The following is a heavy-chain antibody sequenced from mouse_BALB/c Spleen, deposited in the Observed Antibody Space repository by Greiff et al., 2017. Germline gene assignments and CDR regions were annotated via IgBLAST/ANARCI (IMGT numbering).Heavy chain of an antibody. CDR2: ISSGGST. D-gene: IGHD1-1*01. CDR1: GFTFSSYA. Sequence: DVQLVESGGGLVKPGGSLKLSCAASGFTFSSYAMSWVRQTPEKRLEWVASISSGGSTYYPDSVKGRFTISRDNARNILYLQMSSLRSEDTAMYYCARGDYYGSNPYWYFDVWGAGTTVTVSS. CDR3: ARGDYYGSNPYWYFDV. J-gene: IGHJ1*01. V-gene: IGHV5-6-5*01.